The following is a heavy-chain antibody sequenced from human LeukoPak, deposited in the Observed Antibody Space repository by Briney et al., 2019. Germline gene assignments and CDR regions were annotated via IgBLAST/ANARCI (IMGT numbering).Heavy chain of an antibody. Sequence: GGSLRLSCAASGFTFSSYWMHWVRQAPGKGLVWVSRINSDGSSTSYADSVKGRFTISRDNAKNTLYLQMNSLRAEDTAVYYCARDLAYCGGDCYSGIFDYWGQGTLVTVSS. CDR3: ARDLAYCGGDCYSGIFDY. J-gene: IGHJ4*02. D-gene: IGHD2-21*02. CDR2: INSDGSST. CDR1: GFTFSSYW. V-gene: IGHV3-74*01.